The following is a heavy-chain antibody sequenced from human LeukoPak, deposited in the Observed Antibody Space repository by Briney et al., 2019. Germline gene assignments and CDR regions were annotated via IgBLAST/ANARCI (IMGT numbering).Heavy chain of an antibody. D-gene: IGHD6-6*01. V-gene: IGHV4-59*08. CDR2: NYTGST. CDR3: ARHRAYSSSSPFDY. Sequence: SETLSLTCTVSGGSISSYYWSWIRQPPGKGLEWIGYNYTGSTNYNPSLKSRVTMFVDMSKNQFSLRLSSVTAADTAVYYCARHRAYSSSSPFDYWGQGTLVTVSS. CDR1: GGSISSYY. J-gene: IGHJ4*02.